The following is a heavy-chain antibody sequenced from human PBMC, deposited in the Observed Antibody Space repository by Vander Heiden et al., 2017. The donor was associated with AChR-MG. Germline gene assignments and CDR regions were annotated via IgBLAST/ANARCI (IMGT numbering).Heavy chain of an antibody. Sequence: QVQLVPSGAAVTKPGASVKVSCTASGYTFTGPHMPCVRQAPGQGLEWMGWINPNSGGTNYAQKFQGRVTMTRDTSISTAYMELSRLRSDDTAVYYCARDLEGEEVTAVEVYNWFDPWGQGTLVTISS. J-gene: IGHJ5*02. V-gene: IGHV1-2*02. CDR1: GYTFTGPH. CDR3: ARDLEGEEVTAVEVYNWFDP. D-gene: IGHD5-18*01. CDR2: INPNSGGT.